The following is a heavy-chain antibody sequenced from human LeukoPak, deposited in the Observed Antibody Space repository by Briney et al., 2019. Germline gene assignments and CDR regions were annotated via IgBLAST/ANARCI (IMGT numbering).Heavy chain of an antibody. CDR1: GFTFSDYA. CDR2: ISGSGGET. Sequence: GGSLRLSCAASGFTFSDYAMSWVRQAPGKGLEWVSAISGSGGETYYADSVKGRFTISRGNSKNTLYLQMNSLRAEDTAVYYCARAGRVYYDSSGYQYYFDYWGQGTLVTVSS. V-gene: IGHV3-23*01. D-gene: IGHD3-22*01. CDR3: ARAGRVYYDSSGYQYYFDY. J-gene: IGHJ4*02.